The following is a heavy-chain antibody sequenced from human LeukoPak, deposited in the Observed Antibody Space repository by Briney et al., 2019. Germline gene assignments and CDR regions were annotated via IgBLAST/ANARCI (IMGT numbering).Heavy chain of an antibody. Sequence: PGGSLRLSCAASGFIFSNYGMHWVRQAPGKGLEWAAFIRHNGSYKYYADSVKGRFTISRDNSKNTLYLQMNSLRVEDTAVYYCAKDPGETVAGFYMDVWGKGTTVTVSS. CDR1: GFIFSNYG. J-gene: IGHJ6*03. CDR2: IRHNGSYK. CDR3: AKDPGETVAGFYMDV. V-gene: IGHV3-30*02. D-gene: IGHD3-16*01.